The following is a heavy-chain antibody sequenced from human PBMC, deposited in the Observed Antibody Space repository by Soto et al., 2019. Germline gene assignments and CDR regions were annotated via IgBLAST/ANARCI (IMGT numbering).Heavy chain of an antibody. CDR3: TSSTSPDAY. V-gene: IGHV3-48*04. D-gene: IGHD2-2*01. Sequence: GWSLRLSCVASGFDFNRYSMNWVRQAPGEGLEWISYINSGSTSVFYADSVRGRCTISRDNAKNSLYLQMNSLRAEDTAVYYCTSSTSPDAYWGQGTLVTVSS. J-gene: IGHJ4*02. CDR2: INSGSTSV. CDR1: GFDFNRYS.